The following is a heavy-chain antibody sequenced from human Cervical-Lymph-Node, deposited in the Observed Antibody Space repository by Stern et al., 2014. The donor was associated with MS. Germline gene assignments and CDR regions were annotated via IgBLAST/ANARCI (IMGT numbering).Heavy chain of an antibody. CDR2: IDWDDDK. J-gene: IGHJ4*02. CDR1: GFSLSTSGMC. Sequence: QVTLKESGPALVKPTQTLTLTCTFSGFSLSTSGMCVSWIRQPPGKALEWLALIDWDDDKYYSTSLKTRLTISKDTSKNQVVLTMTNMDPVDTATYYCARIHLDYDFWSGFDYWGQGTLVTVSS. D-gene: IGHD3-3*01. CDR3: ARIHLDYDFWSGFDY. V-gene: IGHV2-70*01.